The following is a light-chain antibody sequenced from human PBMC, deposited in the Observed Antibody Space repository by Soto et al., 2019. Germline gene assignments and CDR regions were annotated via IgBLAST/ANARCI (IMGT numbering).Light chain of an antibody. CDR2: GAS. Sequence: EIVMTQSPATLSVSPGETATLSCRASQSVSTKLAWYQQKPGQAPRLLINGASTRATGVPARFSGWGSGTEFTLTISRLEPEDFAVYYCQQYGSSGTFGQGTKVDIK. CDR1: QSVSTK. V-gene: IGKV3-15*01. J-gene: IGKJ1*01. CDR3: QQYGSSGT.